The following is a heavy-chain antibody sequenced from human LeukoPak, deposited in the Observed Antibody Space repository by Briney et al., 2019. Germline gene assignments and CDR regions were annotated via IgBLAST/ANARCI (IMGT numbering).Heavy chain of an antibody. J-gene: IGHJ5*02. CDR1: GGSISSGTYY. CDR3: ARDVGYCAGGTCLNWFDP. D-gene: IGHD2-15*01. V-gene: IGHV4-61*02. Sequence: SETLSLTCTVSGGSISSGTYYWNWIRQPAGKGLEWIGRISTSGTTNYNPSLKSRVTISIDTSKNQFSLKLSSVTAADTAVYYCARDVGYCAGGTCLNWFDPWGQGTLVTVSS. CDR2: ISTSGTT.